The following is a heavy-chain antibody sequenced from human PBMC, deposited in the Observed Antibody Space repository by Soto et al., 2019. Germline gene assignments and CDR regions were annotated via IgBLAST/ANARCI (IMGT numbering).Heavy chain of an antibody. CDR2: INAGNGNT. Sequence: QVQLVQSGAEVKKPGASVKVSCKASGYTFTGYAMHWVRQAPGQRLEWMGWINAGNGNTKYSQKFQGRVTITRDTSASTAYMALRSLRSDDPAVYYCARVSRYYYWDYWGQGTLVTVPS. D-gene: IGHD3-22*01. J-gene: IGHJ4*02. CDR1: GYTFTGYA. V-gene: IGHV1-3*01. CDR3: ARVSRYYYWDY.